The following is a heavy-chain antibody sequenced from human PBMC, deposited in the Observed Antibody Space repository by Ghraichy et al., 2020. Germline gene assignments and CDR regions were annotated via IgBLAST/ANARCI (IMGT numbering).Heavy chain of an antibody. Sequence: GGSLRLSCAASGFTFSSNWMDWVRQVPGKGLVWVSRISSDGRRTTYADTVKGRFIISRDNAKNTVYLQRNTLRTEDTAVYFCGRDVSSGYNSRPDYRGQGTLVTVSS. D-gene: IGHD5-18*01. V-gene: IGHV3-74*01. J-gene: IGHJ4*02. CDR2: ISSDGRRT. CDR3: GRDVSSGYNSRPDY. CDR1: GFTFSSNW.